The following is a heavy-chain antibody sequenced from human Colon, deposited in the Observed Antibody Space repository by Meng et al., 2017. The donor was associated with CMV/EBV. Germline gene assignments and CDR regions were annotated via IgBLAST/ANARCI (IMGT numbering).Heavy chain of an antibody. D-gene: IGHD4/OR15-4a*01. Sequence: QVQMQESGPGLVKPSETLSLTCTVSGDSISNYYWSWIRQSPGKGLEWIGYIYSSGSTNYNPSLESRVTISIDTSKNQFSLKLTSVTAADTAVYYCAKGRARNDYWFDPWGQGTLVTVSS. CDR1: GDSISNYY. CDR3: AKGRARNDYWFDP. J-gene: IGHJ5*02. CDR2: IYSSGST. V-gene: IGHV4-59*01.